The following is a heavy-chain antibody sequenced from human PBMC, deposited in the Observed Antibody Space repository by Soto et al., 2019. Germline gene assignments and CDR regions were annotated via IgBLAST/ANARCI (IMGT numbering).Heavy chain of an antibody. V-gene: IGHV3-23*01. J-gene: IGHJ5*01. CDR1: GVTFSSYA. CDR2: ISSGGST. Sequence: EVQLLESGGGLVQPGGSLRLSCAASGVTFSSYAMSWVRQAPGKGLEWVSTISSGGSTYYADSVNGRFTISRDNSKNTLYLQMNSLRAEDTALYYCAKDGAGLLLYSFDSWGQGTLVTVSS. D-gene: IGHD2-15*01. CDR3: AKDGAGLLLYSFDS.